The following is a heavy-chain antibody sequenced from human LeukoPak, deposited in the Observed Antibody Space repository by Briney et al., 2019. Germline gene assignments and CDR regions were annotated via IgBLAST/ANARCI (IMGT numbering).Heavy chain of an antibody. CDR1: GFTFSSYA. V-gene: IGHV3-23*01. D-gene: IGHD3-10*01. Sequence: GGSLRLSCAASGFTFSSYAMTWVRQAPGKGLEWVSVISGSGTGAYYADSVKGRFTISRDNSKNTLYLQMNSLRAEDTAVYFCAKGLYHYYGSGSYTLEYWGQGTQVTVSS. CDR3: AKGLYHYYGSGSYTLEY. CDR2: ISGSGTGA. J-gene: IGHJ4*02.